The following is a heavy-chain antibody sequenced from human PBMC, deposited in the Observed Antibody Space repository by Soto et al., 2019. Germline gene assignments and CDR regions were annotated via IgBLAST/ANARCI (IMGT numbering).Heavy chain of an antibody. CDR3: ARADAWFGELLYGY. J-gene: IGHJ4*02. CDR1: GFTVSSNY. D-gene: IGHD3-10*01. CDR2: IYSGGST. Sequence: EVQLVESGGGLVQPGGSLRLSCAASGFTVSSNYMSWVRQAPGKGLEWVSVIYSGGSTYYADSVKGRFTISRDNSKNTLYLQMNSLRAEDTAVYYFARADAWFGELLYGYWGQGTLVTVSS. V-gene: IGHV3-66*01.